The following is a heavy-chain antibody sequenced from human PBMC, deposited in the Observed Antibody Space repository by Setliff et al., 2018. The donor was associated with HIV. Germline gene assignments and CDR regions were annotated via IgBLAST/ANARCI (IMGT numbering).Heavy chain of an antibody. J-gene: IGHJ4*02. D-gene: IGHD4-4*01. CDR2: MNSNSGNT. V-gene: IGHV1-8*02. CDR1: GYTFTSYD. Sequence: ASVKVSCKASGYTFTSYDTNWVRQATGQGLEWMGWMNSNSGNTDYSQKFQGRVTMTRNTSINTAYMELSSLRSEDTAVYSCARVATVSHPGDYFDYWGQGTLVTVAS. CDR3: ARVATVSHPGDYFDY.